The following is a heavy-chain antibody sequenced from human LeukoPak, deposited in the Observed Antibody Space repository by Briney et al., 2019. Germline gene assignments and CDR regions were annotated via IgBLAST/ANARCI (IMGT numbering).Heavy chain of an antibody. CDR3: ARDVDTAMVADY. CDR2: IWYDGSNK. V-gene: IGHV3-33*01. D-gene: IGHD5-18*01. Sequence: GRSLRLSCAASGFTLSSYVMHWVRQAPGKGLEWVAVIWYDGSNKYYADSVKGRFTISRDNSKNTLYLQMNSLRAEDTAVYYCARDVDTAMVADYWGQGTLVTVSS. CDR1: GFTLSSYV. J-gene: IGHJ4*02.